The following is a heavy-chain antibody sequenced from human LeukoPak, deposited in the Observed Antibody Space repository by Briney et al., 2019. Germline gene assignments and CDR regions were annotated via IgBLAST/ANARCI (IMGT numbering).Heavy chain of an antibody. CDR1: GYTLTELS. Sequence: ASVKVSCKVSGYTLTELSMHWVRQAPGKGLEWMGGFDPEDGETIYAQKFQGRVTMTEDTSTDTAYMELSSLRSEDTAVYYCATAPYNGSGSPHDYWGQGTLVTVSS. CDR2: FDPEDGET. V-gene: IGHV1-24*01. J-gene: IGHJ4*02. CDR3: ATAPYNGSGSPHDY. D-gene: IGHD3-10*01.